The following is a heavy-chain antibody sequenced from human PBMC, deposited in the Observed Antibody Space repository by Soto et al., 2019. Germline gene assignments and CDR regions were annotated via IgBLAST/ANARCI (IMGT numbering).Heavy chain of an antibody. D-gene: IGHD6-13*01. Sequence: GESLKISCKGSGYSFTSYWIGWVRQMPGKGLEWMGIIYPGDSDTRYSPSFQGQVTISADKSISTAYLQWSSLKASDTAMYYCAILPLLPYSSSWYDPWGQGTQVTVSS. J-gene: IGHJ5*02. CDR1: GYSFTSYW. CDR3: AILPLLPYSSSWYDP. CDR2: IYPGDSDT. V-gene: IGHV5-51*01.